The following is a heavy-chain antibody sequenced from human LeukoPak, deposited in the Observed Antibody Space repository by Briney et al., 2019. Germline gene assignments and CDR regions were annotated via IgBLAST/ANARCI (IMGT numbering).Heavy chain of an antibody. CDR2: IYYSGNT. J-gene: IGHJ5*02. V-gene: IGHV4-39*01. CDR1: VGSISSSIYY. D-gene: IGHD2-2*03. CDR3: ARLGSWFDP. Sequence: SETLTLTCTVSVGSISSSIYYWGWIRQPPGKGLEWIGNIYYSGNTYYNPTLKSRVTISVDTSKNQFSRKLSSVTAADTAVYYCARLGSWFDPWGQGTLVTVSS.